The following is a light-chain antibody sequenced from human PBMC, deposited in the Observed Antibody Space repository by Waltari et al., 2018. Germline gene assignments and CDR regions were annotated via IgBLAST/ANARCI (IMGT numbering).Light chain of an antibody. J-gene: IGKJ4*01. V-gene: IGKV2-29*01. CDR2: EVS. CDR1: QSLLHSDGKTY. Sequence: DIVMTQPPLSLSVTPGQPASISCKSSQSLLHSDGKTYLYWHLQKSGQSPQLLIYEVSSRFAGVPVRFRGSGSGTDFTLKVNRVEAEDVGVDYCMQSTQFPSFGGGTKVEIK. CDR3: MQSTQFPS.